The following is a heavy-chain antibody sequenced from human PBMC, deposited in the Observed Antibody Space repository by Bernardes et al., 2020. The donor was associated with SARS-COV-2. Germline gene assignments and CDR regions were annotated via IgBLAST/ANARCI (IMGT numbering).Heavy chain of an antibody. CDR2: ISWDGSTT. CDR1: GFTFADYT. J-gene: IGHJ3*01. V-gene: IGHV3-43*01. D-gene: IGHD3-3*01. CDR3: ATERQSLTIFGVGHDAFDF. Sequence: GGSLRLSCAASGFTFADYTMHWVRQVPGKGLEWVSLISWDGSTTNYADSVKGRFFISRDSSRNTLHLQMNSLRKEDTALYYCATERQSLTIFGVGHDAFDFWGQGTMVTVSS.